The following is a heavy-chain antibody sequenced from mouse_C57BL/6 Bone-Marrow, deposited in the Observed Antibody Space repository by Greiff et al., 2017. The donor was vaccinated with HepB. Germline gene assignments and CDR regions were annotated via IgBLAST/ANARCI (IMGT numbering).Heavy chain of an antibody. D-gene: IGHD4-1*01. CDR2: INPSSGYT. CDR1: GYTFTSYT. V-gene: IGHV1-4*01. J-gene: IGHJ3*01. Sequence: QVQLKQSGAELARPGASVKMSCKASGYTFTSYTMHWVKQRPGQGLEWIGYINPSSGYTKYNQKFKDKATLTADKSSSTAYMQLSSLTSEDSAVYYCARSPNWSWFAYWGQGTLVTVSA. CDR3: ARSPNWSWFAY.